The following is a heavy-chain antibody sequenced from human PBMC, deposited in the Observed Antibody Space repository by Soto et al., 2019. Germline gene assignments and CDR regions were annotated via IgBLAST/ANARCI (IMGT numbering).Heavy chain of an antibody. CDR3: AKDRVGARGTGYYYGMDV. Sequence: GGSLRLSCAASGFTFSSYALSWVRQTPGKGLEWVSTVSGCGDSTYYADSVKGRFTINRDNSENTVYLQMNSLRAEDTAVFYCAKDRVGARGTGYYYGMDVWGQGTPVTVSS. V-gene: IGHV3-23*01. J-gene: IGHJ6*02. D-gene: IGHD6-13*01. CDR1: GFTFSSYA. CDR2: VSGCGDST.